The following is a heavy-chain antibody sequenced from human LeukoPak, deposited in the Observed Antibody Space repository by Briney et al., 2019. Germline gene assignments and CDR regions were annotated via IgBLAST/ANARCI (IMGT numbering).Heavy chain of an antibody. CDR2: IIPIFGTA. J-gene: IGHJ3*02. Sequence: ASVKVSCKASGGTFSSYAISWVRQAPGQGLEWMGGIIPIFGTANYALKFQGRVTITADESTSTAYMELSSLRSEDTAVYYCASRLTMIVVDYDAFDIWGQGTMVTVSS. CDR1: GGTFSSYA. V-gene: IGHV1-69*13. D-gene: IGHD3-22*01. CDR3: ASRLTMIVVDYDAFDI.